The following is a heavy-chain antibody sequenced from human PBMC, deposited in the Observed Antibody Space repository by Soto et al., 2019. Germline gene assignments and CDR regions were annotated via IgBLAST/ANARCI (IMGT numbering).Heavy chain of an antibody. CDR3: ARGKPSGYRFGPRNFFYYGLDV. J-gene: IGHJ6*02. CDR1: GASMKSFY. V-gene: IGHV4-4*07. CDR2: IYSSGST. Sequence: PSETLSLTCTVSGASMKSFYFSWIRQPAGKGLEWIGRIYSSGSTTYNPSLKSRVTMSVDTARSQFSLKVASVTAADTAVYFCARGKPSGYRFGPRNFFYYGLDVWGPGTTVTVSS. D-gene: IGHD5-18*01.